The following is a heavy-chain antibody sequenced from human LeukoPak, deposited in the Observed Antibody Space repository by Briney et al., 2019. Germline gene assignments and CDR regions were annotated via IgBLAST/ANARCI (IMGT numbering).Heavy chain of an antibody. D-gene: IGHD6-13*01. CDR3: ARYITAAGTYGVDV. Sequence: ASVKVSCKASGYTFTSYDFNWVRQATGQGLEWMGWMNPNSGGTNYAQKFQGRVTMTRDTSISTAYMELSRLRSDDTAVYYCARYITAAGTYGVDVWGQGTTVTVSS. V-gene: IGHV1-2*02. CDR2: MNPNSGGT. CDR1: GYTFTSYD. J-gene: IGHJ6*02.